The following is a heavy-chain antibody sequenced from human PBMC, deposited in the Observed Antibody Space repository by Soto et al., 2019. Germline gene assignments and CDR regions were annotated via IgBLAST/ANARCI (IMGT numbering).Heavy chain of an antibody. J-gene: IGHJ2*01. CDR1: GFTFSSFG. CDR3: ARNSDTGLNWHFDL. Sequence: QLQLVESGGGVVQPGRSLGLSCAASGFTFSSFGMHWVRQAPGKGLEWVAAISSGRGGTFYADSVKGRFTVSRDNSQNTMYLQINSLRPEDTALYYCARNSDTGLNWHFDLLGRGTIVIVSS. CDR2: ISSGRGGT. D-gene: IGHD1-1*01. V-gene: IGHV3-30*19.